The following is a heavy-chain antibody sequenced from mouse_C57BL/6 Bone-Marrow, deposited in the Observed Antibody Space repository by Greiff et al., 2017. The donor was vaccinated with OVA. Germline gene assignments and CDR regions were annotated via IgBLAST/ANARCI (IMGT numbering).Heavy chain of an antibody. V-gene: IGHV5-4*01. CDR1: GFTFSSYA. D-gene: IGHD2-5*01. CDR2: ISDGGSYT. CDR3: AREGAYDSNYGDY. Sequence: EVMLVESGGGLVKPGGSLKLSCAASGFTFSSYAMSWVRQTPEKRLEWVATISDGGSYTYYPDNVKGRFTISRDNAKNHLYLQMSHLKSEDTAMYYCAREGAYDSNYGDYWGQGTSVTVSS. J-gene: IGHJ4*01.